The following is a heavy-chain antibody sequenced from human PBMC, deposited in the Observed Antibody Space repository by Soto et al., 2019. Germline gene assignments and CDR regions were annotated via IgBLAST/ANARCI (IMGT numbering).Heavy chain of an antibody. D-gene: IGHD4-17*01. Sequence: LRLSCAASGFTFNNYSMSWVRQAPGKGLEWVSAITDSGGSTYYADSVKGRFTISRDNSKNTVYLQMNSLRAEDTAVYYCEKAATVVTLYYFDYWGQGTLVTVSS. CDR1: GFTFNNYS. V-gene: IGHV3-23*01. CDR2: ITDSGGST. J-gene: IGHJ4*02. CDR3: EKAATVVTLYYFDY.